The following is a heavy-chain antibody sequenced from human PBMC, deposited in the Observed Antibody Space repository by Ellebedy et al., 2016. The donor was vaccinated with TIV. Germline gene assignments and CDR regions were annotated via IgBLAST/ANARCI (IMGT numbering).Heavy chain of an antibody. J-gene: IGHJ4*02. D-gene: IGHD3-10*01. CDR1: GFTFRSHG. CDR2: ISSDGSNK. CDR3: ARGGSSGSSDY. Sequence: GESLKISXVASGFTFRSHGIYWVRPAPGKGLEWVAVISSDGSNKYYADSVKGRFTISRDNSKNTLYLQMNSLRTDDMAVYYCARGGSSGSSDYWGQGTLVTVSS. V-gene: IGHV3-30*03.